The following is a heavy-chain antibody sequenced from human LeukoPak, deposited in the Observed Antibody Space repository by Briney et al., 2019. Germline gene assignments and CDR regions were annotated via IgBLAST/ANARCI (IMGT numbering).Heavy chain of an antibody. CDR1: GFTVSSNY. D-gene: IGHD1-26*01. CDR2: IYSGGST. V-gene: IGHV3-66*01. J-gene: IGHJ1*01. CDR3: ARDRGGSYLQGYFLH. Sequence: GGSLRLPCAASGFTVSSNYMSWVRQAPGKGLEWVSVIYSGGSTYIADSVKGRFSISRDNSNDTLNLQMNSLRVEDTAVYYCARDRGGSYLQGYFLHWGQGSLVIVSS.